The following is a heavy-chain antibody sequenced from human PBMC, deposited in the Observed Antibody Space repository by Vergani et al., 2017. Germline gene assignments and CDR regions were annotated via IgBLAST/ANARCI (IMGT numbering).Heavy chain of an antibody. CDR1: GFTFSSYA. V-gene: IGHV3-23*01. D-gene: IGHD3-22*01. CDR3: AKSREYYDSSGRSAFDI. CDR2: ISGSGGST. J-gene: IGHJ3*02. Sequence: EVQLLESGGGLVQPGGSLRLSCAASGFTFSSYAMSWVRQAPGKGLEWVSAISGSGGSTYYADSVKGRFTISRDNSKNTLCLQMNSLRAEDTAVYYCAKSREYYDSSGRSAFDIWGQGTMVTVSS.